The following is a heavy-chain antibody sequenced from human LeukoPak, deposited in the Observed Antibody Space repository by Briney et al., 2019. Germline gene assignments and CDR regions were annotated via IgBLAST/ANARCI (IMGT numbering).Heavy chain of an antibody. Sequence: GASLILYCKACGFIFSSYSMNLVRQAPAPGLELVSSISSSSYIYYADSVKGRFTISRDNAKNSLYLQMNSLRAEDTAVYYCARDGALVVTATYWYFDLWGCGTLVTVSS. V-gene: IGHV3-21*01. D-gene: IGHD2-21*02. CDR2: ISSSSYI. CDR1: GFIFSSYS. CDR3: ARDGALVVTATYWYFDL. J-gene: IGHJ2*01.